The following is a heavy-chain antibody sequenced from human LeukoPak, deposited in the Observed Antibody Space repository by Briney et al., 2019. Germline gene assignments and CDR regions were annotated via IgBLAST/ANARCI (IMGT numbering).Heavy chain of an antibody. CDR3: AKGHLAAAPYYYYGMDV. Sequence: ASVKVSCKASGYTFTSYGISWVRQAPGQGLEWMGWISAYNGNTKYAQKFQGRVTMTTDTSTTTAYMELRSLRAEDTALYYCAKGHLAAAPYYYYGMDVWGQGTTVTVSS. D-gene: IGHD6-13*01. CDR1: GYTFTSYG. CDR2: ISAYNGNT. J-gene: IGHJ6*02. V-gene: IGHV1-18*01.